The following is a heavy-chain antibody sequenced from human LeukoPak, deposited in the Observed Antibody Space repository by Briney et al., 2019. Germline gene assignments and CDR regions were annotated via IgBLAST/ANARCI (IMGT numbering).Heavy chain of an antibody. Sequence: ASVKVSCKASGYSFTHYYIHWVRQAPGEGLEWMGWMNPNDGYTKYAKKFQGRVTMTRDTSINTAYMELNRLKSEDTAVFYCGRNEDGAGLGYLGQGTLVTVSS. CDR2: MNPNDGYT. CDR3: GRNEDGAGLGY. D-gene: IGHD3-10*01. CDR1: GYSFTHYY. J-gene: IGHJ4*02. V-gene: IGHV1-2*02.